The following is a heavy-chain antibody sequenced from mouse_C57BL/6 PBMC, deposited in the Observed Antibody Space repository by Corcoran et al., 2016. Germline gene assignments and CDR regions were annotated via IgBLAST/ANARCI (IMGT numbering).Heavy chain of an antibody. Sequence: QVQLQQSGAELVKPGASVKISCKASGYAFSSYWMNWVKQRPGKGLEWIGQIYPGDGDTNYNGKFKGKATLTADKSSSTAYMQLSSLTSEDSAVYFCARRDYGSSYPFFAYWGQGTLVTVSA. V-gene: IGHV1-80*01. CDR3: ARRDYGSSYPFFAY. J-gene: IGHJ3*01. D-gene: IGHD1-1*01. CDR2: IYPGDGDT. CDR1: GYAFSSYW.